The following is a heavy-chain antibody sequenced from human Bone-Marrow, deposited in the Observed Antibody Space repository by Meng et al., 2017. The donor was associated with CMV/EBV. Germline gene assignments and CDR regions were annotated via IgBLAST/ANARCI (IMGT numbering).Heavy chain of an antibody. CDR1: GGSISSSDYY. CDR2: ISYSGST. CDR3: ARRPRVPAARSNFDY. V-gene: IGHV4-39*07. D-gene: IGHD2-2*01. J-gene: IGHJ4*02. Sequence: SETLSLTCTVSGGSISSSDYYWGWIRQPPGKGLEWIGSISYSGSTYYNPSLKSRVTISVDTSKNQFSLKLSSVTAADTAVYYCARRPRVPAARSNFDYWGQGTRVTVSS.